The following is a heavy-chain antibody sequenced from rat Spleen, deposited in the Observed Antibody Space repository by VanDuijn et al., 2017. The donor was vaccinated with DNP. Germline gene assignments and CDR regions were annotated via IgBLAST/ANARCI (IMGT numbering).Heavy chain of an antibody. V-gene: IGHV5-29*01. CDR1: GFTFSNYG. CDR2: INYDGGRT. J-gene: IGHJ2*01. Sequence: EVQLVESGGGLVQPGRSMKLSCAASGFTFSNYGMAWVRQAPKKGLEWVATINYDGGRTYFRDPVKGRFTISRDNSKSTLYLQMDSLRSEDTATYYCAGRPPPTRGPFDYWGQGVTVTVSS. CDR3: AGRPPPTRGPFDY. D-gene: IGHD1-4*01.